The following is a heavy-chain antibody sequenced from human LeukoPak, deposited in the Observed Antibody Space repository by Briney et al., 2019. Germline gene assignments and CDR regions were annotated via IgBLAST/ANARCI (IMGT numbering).Heavy chain of an antibody. D-gene: IGHD2-15*01. Sequence: PSETLSLTCTVSGGSISSYYWSWIRQPPGKGLEWIGYIYYSGSTNYNPSLKSRVTISVDTSKNQFSLKLSSVTAADTAVYYCARDGGRDWGQGTLVTVSS. CDR2: IYYSGST. J-gene: IGHJ4*02. V-gene: IGHV4-59*01. CDR1: GGSISSYY. CDR3: ARDGGRD.